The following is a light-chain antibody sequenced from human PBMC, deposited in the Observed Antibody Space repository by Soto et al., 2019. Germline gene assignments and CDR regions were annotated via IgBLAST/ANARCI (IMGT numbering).Light chain of an antibody. CDR1: QSISSH. V-gene: IGKV3-11*01. Sequence: EIVLTQSPATLSLSPGERATLSCRASQSISSHLAWYQQKPGQAPRLLMYDASNRAPGIPARFSGSGSGTDFTLTIGSLEPEDFAVYYCQQRPNWPLTFGGGTKVEIK. J-gene: IGKJ4*01. CDR2: DAS. CDR3: QQRPNWPLT.